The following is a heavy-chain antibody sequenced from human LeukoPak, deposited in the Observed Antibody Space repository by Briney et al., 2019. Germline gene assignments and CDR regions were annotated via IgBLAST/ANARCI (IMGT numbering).Heavy chain of an antibody. CDR3: ATGPGYGDYAANPDY. Sequence: GGSLRLSCAASGFTFSSYAMSWVRQAPGKGLEWVAVISYDGSNKYYADSVKGRFTISRDNSKNTLYLQMNSLRAEDTAVYYCATGPGYGDYAANPDYWGQGTLVTVSS. V-gene: IGHV3-30-3*01. CDR2: ISYDGSNK. J-gene: IGHJ4*02. D-gene: IGHD4-17*01. CDR1: GFTFSSYA.